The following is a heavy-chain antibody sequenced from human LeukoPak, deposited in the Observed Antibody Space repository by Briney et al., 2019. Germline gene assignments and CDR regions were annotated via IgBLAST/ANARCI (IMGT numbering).Heavy chain of an antibody. Sequence: GGSLRLSCAASGFAFSNYAMRWVRQAPEKGLEWVSSITGSGDGTYYADSVKGQFTISRDNSRNTLYLQMRGLRAEDAAVYYCAKGVSGPQYYFHYWGQGTLVTVSS. CDR3: AKGVSGPQYYFHY. CDR2: ITGSGDGT. V-gene: IGHV3-23*01. CDR1: GFAFSNYA. D-gene: IGHD4-11*01. J-gene: IGHJ4*02.